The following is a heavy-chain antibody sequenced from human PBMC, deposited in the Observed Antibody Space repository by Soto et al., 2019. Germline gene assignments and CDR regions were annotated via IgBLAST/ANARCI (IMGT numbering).Heavy chain of an antibody. V-gene: IGHV3-21*04. D-gene: IGHD6-19*01. Sequence: GGSLRLSCAASGFTFSTYSINWGRQAPGQGLEGVSSISGSGNYTHYADSVKGRFTISRDDAKNSLYLQRNGLRAEDTATYYCARRLQWQLRPLDAWGRGTLVTVSS. CDR3: ARRLQWQLRPLDA. J-gene: IGHJ5*02. CDR1: GFTFSTYS. CDR2: ISGSGNYT.